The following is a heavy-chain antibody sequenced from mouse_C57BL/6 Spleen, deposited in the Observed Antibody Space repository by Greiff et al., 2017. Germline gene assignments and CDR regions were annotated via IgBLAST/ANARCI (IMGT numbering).Heavy chain of an antibody. CDR1: GFTFSDYY. J-gene: IGHJ1*03. Sequence: EVNVVESEGGLVQPGSSMKLSCTASGFTFSDYYMAWVRQVPEKGLEWVANINYDGSSTYYLDSLKSRFIISRDNAKNILYLQMSSLKSEDTATYYCARSSGPWYFDVWGTGTTVTVSS. CDR3: ARSSGPWYFDV. V-gene: IGHV5-16*01. D-gene: IGHD3-2*02. CDR2: INYDGSST.